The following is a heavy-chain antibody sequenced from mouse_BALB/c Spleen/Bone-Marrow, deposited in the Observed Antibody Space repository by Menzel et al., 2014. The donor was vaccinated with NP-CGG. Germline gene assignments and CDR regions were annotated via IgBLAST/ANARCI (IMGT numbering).Heavy chain of an antibody. CDR3: ARESLFTTGLYYAMDY. Sequence: VQLQQSGPELVKPGASVKLSCKASGYSFTGYYIHWVKQSHVKSLEWIGRVGPYNGATSYNQNFKDKASLTVDKSSSSAYMDLHSLTSEDSAVYYCARESLFTTGLYYAMDYWGQGTSVTVSS. CDR1: GYSFTGYY. D-gene: IGHD2-12*01. V-gene: IGHV1-34*02. J-gene: IGHJ4*01. CDR2: VGPYNGAT.